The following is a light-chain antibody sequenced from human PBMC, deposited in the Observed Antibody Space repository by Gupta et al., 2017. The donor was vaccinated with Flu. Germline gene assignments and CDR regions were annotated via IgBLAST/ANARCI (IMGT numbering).Light chain of an antibody. Sequence: CTRAFTSGYYPNWFPQKPAQPPRALIYSSSNTHSWTPARFSRSLLGVKAALTLSGVQPEDEAEYYCLLYYGGAWVFGGGTKLTVL. CDR2: SSS. CDR3: LLYYGGAWV. J-gene: IGLJ3*02. V-gene: IGLV7-43*01. CDR1: TRAFTSGYY.